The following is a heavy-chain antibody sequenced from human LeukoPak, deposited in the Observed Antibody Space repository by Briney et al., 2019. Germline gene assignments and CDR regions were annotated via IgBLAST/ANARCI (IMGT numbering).Heavy chain of an antibody. CDR2: INHSGST. Sequence: NASETLSLTCAVYGGSFSGYYWSWIRQPPGKGLEWIGEINHSGSTNYNPSLKSRVTISVDTSKNQFSLKLSSVTAADTAVYYCARRRSSGWFYWGQGTLVTVSS. V-gene: IGHV4-34*01. D-gene: IGHD6-19*01. CDR3: ARRRSSGWFY. CDR1: GGSFSGYY. J-gene: IGHJ4*02.